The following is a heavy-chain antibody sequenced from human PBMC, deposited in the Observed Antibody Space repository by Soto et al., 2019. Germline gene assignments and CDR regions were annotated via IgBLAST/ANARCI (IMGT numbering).Heavy chain of an antibody. V-gene: IGHV6-1*01. Sequence: SQTLSLTCVISGDSVSSRSAAWNWIRQSPSRGLEWLGRTYYRSKWYNEYAVSVKSRITISPDTSKNQFSLQLNSVTPEDTAVYYCARAPGGIDAFDIWGQGTMVTVSS. CDR3: ARAPGGIDAFDI. J-gene: IGHJ3*02. CDR1: GDSVSSRSAA. CDR2: TYYRSKWYN. D-gene: IGHD3-16*01.